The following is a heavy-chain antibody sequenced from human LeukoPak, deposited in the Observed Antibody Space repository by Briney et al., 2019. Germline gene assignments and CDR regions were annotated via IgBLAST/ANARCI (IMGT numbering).Heavy chain of an antibody. CDR2: ISTSGGDT. D-gene: IGHD3-3*01. CDR1: GFTFRNYA. CDR3: AKDGAPFLTIFDPFDI. J-gene: IGHJ3*02. V-gene: IGHV3-23*01. Sequence: GGSLRLSREASGFTFRNYAMHWVRQAPGKGLEWVSAISTSGGDTTYADSVKGRFTISRDNSKNTLFLQMNGLRAEDTAVYYCAKDGAPFLTIFDPFDIWGQGTMVTVSS.